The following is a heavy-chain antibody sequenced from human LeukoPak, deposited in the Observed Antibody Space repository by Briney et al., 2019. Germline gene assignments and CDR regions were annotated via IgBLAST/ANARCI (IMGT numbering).Heavy chain of an antibody. D-gene: IGHD1-26*01. Sequence: ASVKVSCKASGYTFTSYGINWVRQAPGQGLEWMGWMNPNSGNTGYAQKFQGRVTMTRNTSISTAYMELSSLRSEDTAVYYCARRRLSGSYYYYGMDVWGQGTTVTVSS. J-gene: IGHJ6*02. CDR1: GYTFTSYG. CDR2: MNPNSGNT. V-gene: IGHV1-8*01. CDR3: ARRRLSGSYYYYGMDV.